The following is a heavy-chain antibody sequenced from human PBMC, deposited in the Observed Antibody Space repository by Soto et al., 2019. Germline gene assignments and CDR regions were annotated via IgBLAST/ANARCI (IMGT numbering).Heavy chain of an antibody. V-gene: IGHV3-30*03. CDR3: ARGWLSCGSYRHIDY. D-gene: IGHD3-16*02. J-gene: IGHJ4*02. CDR2: ISYDGSNK. Sequence: QVQLVESGGGVVQPGRSLRLSCAASGFTFSSYGRHWVRQAPGKGLEWVAVISYDGSNKYYADSVKARFTLSRDNSENARCLRRNSLRVDDTALYYCARGWLSCGSYRHIDYWGQGTLVTVSS. CDR1: GFTFSSYG.